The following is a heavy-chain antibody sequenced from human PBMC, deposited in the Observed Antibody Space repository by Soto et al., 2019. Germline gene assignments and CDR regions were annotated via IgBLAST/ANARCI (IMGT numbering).Heavy chain of an antibody. CDR2: ISYDGSNK. D-gene: IGHD5-12*01. J-gene: IGHJ4*02. CDR1: GFTFSSYG. CDR3: AKEYRGHIDY. Sequence: PGGSLRLSCAASGFTFSSYGMHWVRQAPGKGLEWVAVISYDGSNKYYADSVKGRFTISRDNSKNTLYLQMNSLRAEDTAVYYCAKEYRGHIDYWGQGTLVTVSS. V-gene: IGHV3-30*18.